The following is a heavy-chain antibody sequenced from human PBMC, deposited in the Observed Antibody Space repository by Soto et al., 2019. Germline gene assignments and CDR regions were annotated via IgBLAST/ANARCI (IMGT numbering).Heavy chain of an antibody. Sequence: QVQLVESGGGVVQPGRSLRLSCAASGFTFSSYGMHWVRQAPGKGLEWVAVVSYDGSNKYYADSVKGRFTNSRDNSKNTLYLQMNSLRAEDTAVYYCAKDIGSSSWYWSATLDYWGQGTLVTVSS. CDR2: VSYDGSNK. CDR3: AKDIGSSSWYWSATLDY. V-gene: IGHV3-30*18. J-gene: IGHJ4*02. D-gene: IGHD6-13*01. CDR1: GFTFSSYG.